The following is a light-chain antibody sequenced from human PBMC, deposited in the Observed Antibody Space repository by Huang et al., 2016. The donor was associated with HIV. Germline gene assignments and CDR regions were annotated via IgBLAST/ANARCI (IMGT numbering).Light chain of an antibody. Sequence: LQMTQSPFSLSAPVGDRVTITCRASLSISSYLNWYQQKPGQAPTLLIYAASRVQGGLPSRFTGRVSATDFTRTISSLQPEDFATYCYQQSYSIPRTFGQGTKVEIK. CDR2: AAS. J-gene: IGKJ1*01. V-gene: IGKV1-39*01. CDR3: QQSYSIPRT. CDR1: LSISSY.